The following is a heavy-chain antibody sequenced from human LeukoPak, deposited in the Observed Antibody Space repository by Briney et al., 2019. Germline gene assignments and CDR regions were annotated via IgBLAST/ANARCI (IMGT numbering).Heavy chain of an antibody. D-gene: IGHD3-10*01. CDR3: ATSYYGSGIYYNWFDP. J-gene: IGHJ5*02. V-gene: IGHV4-59*01. Sequence: PSETLSLTCTVSGGSISRNYWSWIRQTPGKGLEWIGYIHSIGTTNYNPSLESRLTISIDTSKNQFSLKLSSVTAADTAVYYCATSYYGSGIYYNWFDPWGQGTLVTVSS. CDR1: GGSISRNY. CDR2: IHSIGTT.